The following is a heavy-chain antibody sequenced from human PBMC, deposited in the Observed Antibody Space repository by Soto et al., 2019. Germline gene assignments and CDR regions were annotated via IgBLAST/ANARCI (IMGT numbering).Heavy chain of an antibody. CDR3: ARAGCDGGSCYTLVGLRYGMDV. CDR1: GFTFSSYA. CDR2: ISYDGNNK. J-gene: IGHJ6*02. D-gene: IGHD2-15*01. V-gene: IGHV3-30-3*01. Sequence: QVQLVESGGGVVQPGRSQRLSCAASGFTFSSYAMYWVRQAPGKGLEWVAVISYDGNNKYYADSVKGRFTISRDNSKNTVDLQMNSLRAEDTAVYDCARAGCDGGSCYTLVGLRYGMDVWGQGTTVTVSS.